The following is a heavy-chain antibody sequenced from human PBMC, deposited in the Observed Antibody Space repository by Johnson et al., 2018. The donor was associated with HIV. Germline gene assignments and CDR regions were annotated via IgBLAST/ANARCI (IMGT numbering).Heavy chain of an antibody. CDR2: IRYDGTNK. CDR1: GFTFSSYD. D-gene: IGHD4-17*01. CDR3: AKTRSTVTTINAFDI. J-gene: IGHJ3*02. Sequence: QVQLVESGGGVVQPGGSLRLSCETSGFTFSSYDMHWVRQAPGKGLEWVAFIRYDGTNKHFADSVKGRFTISRDNSKNTLYLQMNSLRAEDTAVYYCAKTRSTVTTINAFDIWGQGTMVTVSS. V-gene: IGHV3-30*02.